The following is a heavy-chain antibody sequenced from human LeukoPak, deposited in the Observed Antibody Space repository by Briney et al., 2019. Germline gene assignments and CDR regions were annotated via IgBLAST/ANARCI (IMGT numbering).Heavy chain of an antibody. D-gene: IGHD1-14*01. V-gene: IGHV3-7*01. CDR3: ARRKEVQTTFDC. J-gene: IGHJ4*02. CDR1: GFNFSSSG. CDR2: IQEDGSAT. Sequence: PGGSLRLSCAASGFNFSSSGMHWVRQAPGKGLEWVANIQEDGSATYYVDSAKGRFTISRDNAKNSLDLQMNSLRAEDTAVYFCARRKEVQTTFDCWGQGTLVTVSS.